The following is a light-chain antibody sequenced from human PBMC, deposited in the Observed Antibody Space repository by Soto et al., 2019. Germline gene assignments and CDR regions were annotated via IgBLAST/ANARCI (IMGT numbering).Light chain of an antibody. Sequence: QSVLSQPPSASGTPGQRVTISCSGSTSNIGSNPVSWYQQLPQRAPKLLIFSNDQRPSGVPDRFSGSKSGTSASLAISGLQSEDEAEYFCATWADGLSSYVFGTGTKVTVL. CDR3: ATWADGLSSYV. V-gene: IGLV1-44*01. J-gene: IGLJ1*01. CDR1: TSNIGSNP. CDR2: SND.